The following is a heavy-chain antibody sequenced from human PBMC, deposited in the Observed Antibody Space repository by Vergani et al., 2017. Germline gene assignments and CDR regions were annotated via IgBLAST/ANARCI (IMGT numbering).Heavy chain of an antibody. CDR3: AKNPGISTTRNYYARDV. V-gene: IGHV3-11*04. Sequence: LEESGGGSVKPGGSLRLSCAASGFKFSDHYMSWIRQAPGKGLEWVSHISPGASTVSYTDSVTGRFTVSRDNDNNSLTLNMTTLRVEHTAVYYCAKNPGISTTRNYYARDVWGQGTTVTVSS. J-gene: IGHJ6*02. D-gene: IGHD1-1*01. CDR2: ISPGASTV. CDR1: GFKFSDHY.